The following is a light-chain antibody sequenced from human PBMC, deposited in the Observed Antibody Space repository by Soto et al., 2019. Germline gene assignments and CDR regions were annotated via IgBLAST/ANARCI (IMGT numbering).Light chain of an antibody. CDR2: DAS. CDR3: QQRSNWPLT. J-gene: IGKJ4*01. CDR1: QSVSSY. Sequence: EIVLTQSPATLSLSPGERATLSCRASQSVSSYLDWYQQKPGQAPRLLIYDASNRATGIPAKLSGSGSGTDFTLTISSLEREDFAVYYCQQRSNWPLTFGGGTKVEIK. V-gene: IGKV3-11*01.